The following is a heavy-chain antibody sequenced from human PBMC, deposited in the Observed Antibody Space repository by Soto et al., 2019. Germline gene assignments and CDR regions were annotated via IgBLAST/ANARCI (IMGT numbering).Heavy chain of an antibody. CDR2: IYYSGST. J-gene: IGHJ4*02. CDR3: ARVSPSYSYGYDY. Sequence: QVQLQESGPGLVKPSETLSLTCTVSGGSISSYYWSWIRQPPGKGLEWIGYIYYSGSTNYNPSLKSRVTISVDTSKNQFSLKLSSVTAADTAVYYCARVSPSYSYGYDYWGQGTLVTVSS. D-gene: IGHD5-18*01. V-gene: IGHV4-59*01. CDR1: GGSISSYY.